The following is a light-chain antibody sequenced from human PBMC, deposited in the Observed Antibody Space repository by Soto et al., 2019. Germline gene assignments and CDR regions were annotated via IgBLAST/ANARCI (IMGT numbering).Light chain of an antibody. CDR1: QSISSY. V-gene: IGKV1-39*01. Sequence: DIQVSQSPSSLSASVGDRVTITCRASQSISSYLNWYQQKPGKAPKLLIYAASSLQSGVSSRFSGSGSGTDFTLTISSLQPEDIATYYCQQGYSIPRTFGPGTKVDIK. CDR2: AAS. CDR3: QQGYSIPRT. J-gene: IGKJ3*01.